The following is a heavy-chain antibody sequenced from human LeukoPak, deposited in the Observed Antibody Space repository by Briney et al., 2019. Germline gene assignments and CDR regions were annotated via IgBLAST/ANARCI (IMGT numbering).Heavy chain of an antibody. CDR1: GDTFTDYP. V-gene: IGHV7-4-1*02. Sequence: ASVKVSCKASGDTFTDYPMNWVRQAPGQGLEWMGWINTDTGNPTYAQGFTGHYVFSLDTSVSTAYLQIISLKAEDTAVYYCARAGLTGSKVAFDVWGQGTMVTVSS. CDR3: ARAGLTGSKVAFDV. D-gene: IGHD1-20*01. J-gene: IGHJ3*01. CDR2: INTDTGNP.